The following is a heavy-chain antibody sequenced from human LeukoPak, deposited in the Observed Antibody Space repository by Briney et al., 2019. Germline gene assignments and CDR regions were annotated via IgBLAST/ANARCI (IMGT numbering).Heavy chain of an antibody. Sequence: SETLSLTCTVSGGSISSSSYYWGWIRQPPGKGLEWIGRIYTSGSTNYNPSLKSRVTMSVDTSKNQFSLKLSSVTAADTAVYYCARDRYYYDSSGYLFDYWGQGTLVTVSS. V-gene: IGHV4-39*07. CDR2: IYTSGST. CDR1: GGSISSSSYY. CDR3: ARDRYYYDSSGYLFDY. J-gene: IGHJ4*02. D-gene: IGHD3-22*01.